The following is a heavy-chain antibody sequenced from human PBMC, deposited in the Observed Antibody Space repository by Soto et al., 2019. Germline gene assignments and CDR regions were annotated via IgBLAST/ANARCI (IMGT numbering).Heavy chain of an antibody. Sequence: QVQLVQSGAEVKQPGSSVKVSCKTSGGTFSTYAIYWVRQAPGQGLEWMGAIIPLFGTADYEQKFQGRVTITADESTSTACMELSSLRSEDTAVYYCARPKGSYSSGYYYFDYWGQGTLVPVAS. J-gene: IGHJ4*02. D-gene: IGHD6-19*01. CDR3: ARPKGSYSSGYYYFDY. CDR1: GGTFSTYA. V-gene: IGHV1-69*01. CDR2: IIPLFGTA.